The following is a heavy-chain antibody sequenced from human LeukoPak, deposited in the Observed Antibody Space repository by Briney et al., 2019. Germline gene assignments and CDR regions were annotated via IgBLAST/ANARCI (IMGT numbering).Heavy chain of an antibody. V-gene: IGHV3-30-3*01. CDR1: GFPLSSYA. Sequence: PGRSLRPPCAAPGFPLSSYALPWVRQAPGKGLDWVAVISLDGSDKYYADSVKGRFTISRYNSKNTLYLQMNSLRAEDTAVYYCAREPVADCGGDCYSGYFDYWGQGTLVTVSS. CDR3: AREPVADCGGDCYSGYFDY. J-gene: IGHJ4*02. D-gene: IGHD2-21*02. CDR2: ISLDGSDK.